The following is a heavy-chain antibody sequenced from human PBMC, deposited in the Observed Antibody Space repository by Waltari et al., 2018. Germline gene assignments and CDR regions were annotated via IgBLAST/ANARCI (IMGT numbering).Heavy chain of an antibody. J-gene: IGHJ3*02. D-gene: IGHD2-15*01. CDR3: ARHRDRDAFDI. CDR2: IIPILGIA. Sequence: QVQLVQSGAEVKKPGSSVKVSCKASGGTFNTYTLSWVRQAPGQGLEWMGRIIPILGIANYAQNFQGRVTITADKSTNTAYMNLSSLRSEDTAVYYCARHRDRDAFDIWGQGTMVTVSS. CDR1: GGTFNTYT. V-gene: IGHV1-69*02.